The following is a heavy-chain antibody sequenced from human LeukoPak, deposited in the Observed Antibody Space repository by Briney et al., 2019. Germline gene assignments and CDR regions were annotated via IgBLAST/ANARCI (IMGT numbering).Heavy chain of an antibody. CDR1: GYTFTSYA. J-gene: IGHJ5*02. V-gene: IGHV1-69*13. CDR2: IIPIFGTA. Sequence: SVKVSCKASGYTFTSYAISRVRQAPGQGLEWMGGIIPIFGTANYAQKFQGRVTITADESTSTAYMELSSLRSEDTAAYYCARAGSSSWYWFDPWGQGTLVTVSS. CDR3: ARAGSSSWYWFDP. D-gene: IGHD6-13*01.